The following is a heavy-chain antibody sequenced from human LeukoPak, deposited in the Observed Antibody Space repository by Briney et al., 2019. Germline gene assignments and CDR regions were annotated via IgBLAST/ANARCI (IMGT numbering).Heavy chain of an antibody. CDR3: ARGGYSSPPFDY. J-gene: IGHJ4*02. CDR1: GGTFSSYA. V-gene: IGHV1-69*05. D-gene: IGHD6-13*01. Sequence: GASVKVSCKASGGTFSSYAISWVRQAPGQGHEWMGGIIPIFGTANYAQKSQGRVTITTDESTSTAYMELSSLRSEDTAVYYCARGGYSSPPFDYWGQGTLVTVSS. CDR2: IIPIFGTA.